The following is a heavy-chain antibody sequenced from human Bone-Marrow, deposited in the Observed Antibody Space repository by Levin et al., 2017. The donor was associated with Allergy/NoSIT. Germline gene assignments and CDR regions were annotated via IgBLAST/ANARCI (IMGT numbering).Heavy chain of an antibody. CDR3: ASDSGYYYDSTGYPVREAFDI. CDR2: TYYSGTA. D-gene: IGHD3-22*01. V-gene: IGHV4-39*07. CDR1: GGSISSSTYY. Sequence: SQTLSLTCTVSGGSISSSTYYWGWIRQPPGKGLEWIGSTYYSGTAYYNPSLKSRVTISVDTSKNQFSLKLSSVTAADTAVYYCASDSGYYYDSTGYPVREAFDIWGQGTVVTVSS. J-gene: IGHJ3*02.